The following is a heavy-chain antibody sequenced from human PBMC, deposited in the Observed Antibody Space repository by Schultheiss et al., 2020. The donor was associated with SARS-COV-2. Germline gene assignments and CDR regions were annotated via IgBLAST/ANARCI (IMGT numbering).Heavy chain of an antibody. CDR3: AREVDPGSLDV. CDR2: FYGDGST. D-gene: IGHD3-9*01. J-gene: IGHJ6*04. V-gene: IGHV3-53*01. Sequence: GGSLRLSCAASGFTFSSYWMHWVRQAPGKGPEWVSVFYGDGSTYYADSVKGRFTISRDSSKNTLYLQMHSLRAEDTAVYYCAREVDPGSLDVWGRGTTVTVSS. CDR1: GFTFSSYW.